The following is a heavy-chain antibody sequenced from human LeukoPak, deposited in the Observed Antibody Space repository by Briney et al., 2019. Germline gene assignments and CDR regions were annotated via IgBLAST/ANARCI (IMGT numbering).Heavy chain of an antibody. Sequence: GGSPRLSCAASGFTFNDYSLNWVRQAPGKGLEWISYIGSTTSAVSYADSVKGRFTISRDNAKKSLYLQMNSLRAEDTAVYYCARDRDWSFDYWGQGTLVTVSS. CDR2: IGSTTSAV. CDR3: ARDRDWSFDY. V-gene: IGHV3-48*04. J-gene: IGHJ4*02. D-gene: IGHD3/OR15-3a*01. CDR1: GFTFNDYS.